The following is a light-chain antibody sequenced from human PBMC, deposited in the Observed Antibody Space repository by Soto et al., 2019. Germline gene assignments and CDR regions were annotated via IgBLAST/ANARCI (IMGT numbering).Light chain of an antibody. V-gene: IGLV2-23*01. Sequence: QSVLTQPASVSGSPGQSITISCTGTSSDFGSYNLVSWYQQHPGKAPKLMIYEDSKRPSGVSNRFSGSKSGNTASLTISGLQAEDDADHYCCSYAGSSTYVFGTGTKLTVL. J-gene: IGLJ1*01. CDR2: EDS. CDR3: CSYAGSSTYV. CDR1: SSDFGSYNL.